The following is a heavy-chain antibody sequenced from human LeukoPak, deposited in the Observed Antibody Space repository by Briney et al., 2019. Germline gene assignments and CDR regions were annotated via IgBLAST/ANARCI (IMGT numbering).Heavy chain of an antibody. Sequence: ASVKVSCKASGYTFTNYGISWVRQAPGQGLEWMGWISAYNGNTNYAQKLQGRVTMTTDTSTSTAYMELRSLRSEDTAVYYCASRHIVATIYYYYYYMDVWGKGTTVTVSS. V-gene: IGHV1-18*01. CDR1: GYTFTNYG. D-gene: IGHD5-12*01. J-gene: IGHJ6*03. CDR3: ASRHIVATIYYYYYYMDV. CDR2: ISAYNGNT.